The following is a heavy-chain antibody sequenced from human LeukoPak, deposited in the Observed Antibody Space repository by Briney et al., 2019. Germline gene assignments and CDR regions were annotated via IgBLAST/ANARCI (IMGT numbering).Heavy chain of an antibody. V-gene: IGHV1-2*02. D-gene: IGHD5-18*01. Sequence: GASVKVSCKASGYTFTDYYIHWVRQAPGQGPEWMGWINSNTSDTKYAQKFQDRVTLTQDTSISTAYMELSRLESDDTAVFYCARGRWLQLWGDYWGQGTPLTVSS. J-gene: IGHJ4*02. CDR2: INSNTSDT. CDR1: GYTFTDYY. CDR3: ARGRWLQLWGDY.